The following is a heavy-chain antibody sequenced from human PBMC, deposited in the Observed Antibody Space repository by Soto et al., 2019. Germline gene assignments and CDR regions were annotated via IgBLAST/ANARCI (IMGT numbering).Heavy chain of an antibody. Sequence: EVQLVESGGGLVKPGGSLRLSCAASGFTFSSYSMNWVRQAPGKGLEWVSSISSSSSYIYYADSVKGRFTISRDNAKNSLYLQMNSLRAEDTAVHYCARDQYSNHYYYYYGMDVWGQGTTVTVSS. J-gene: IGHJ6*02. D-gene: IGHD4-4*01. V-gene: IGHV3-21*04. CDR3: ARDQYSNHYYYYYGMDV. CDR1: GFTFSSYS. CDR2: ISSSSSYI.